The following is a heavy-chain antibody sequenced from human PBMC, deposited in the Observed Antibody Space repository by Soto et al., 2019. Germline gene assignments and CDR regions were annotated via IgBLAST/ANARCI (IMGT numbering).Heavy chain of an antibody. CDR1: GFTFSSYA. J-gene: IGHJ4*02. CDR2: ISGSGGST. V-gene: IGHV3-23*01. Sequence: PGGSLRLSCAASGFTFSSYAMSWVRQAPGKGLEWVSAISGSGGSTYYADSVKGRFTISRDNSKNTLYLQMNSLRAEDTAVYYCARGIVVVTATGLIFDYWGQGTLVTVSS. D-gene: IGHD2-21*02. CDR3: ARGIVVVTATGLIFDY.